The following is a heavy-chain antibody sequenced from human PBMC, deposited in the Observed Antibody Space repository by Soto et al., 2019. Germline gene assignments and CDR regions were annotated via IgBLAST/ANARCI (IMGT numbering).Heavy chain of an antibody. CDR2: ISGYNGNT. Sequence: GASVKVSCKTSGYTFTNFGLSWVRQAPGQGLEWMGWISGYNGNTNYAQKFQGRVTISVDTSKNQFSLKLSSVTAADTAVYYCARLRGSYFLYYGMDVWGQGTTVTVSS. CDR1: GYTFTNFG. J-gene: IGHJ6*02. CDR3: ARLRGSYFLYYGMDV. V-gene: IGHV1-18*01. D-gene: IGHD1-26*01.